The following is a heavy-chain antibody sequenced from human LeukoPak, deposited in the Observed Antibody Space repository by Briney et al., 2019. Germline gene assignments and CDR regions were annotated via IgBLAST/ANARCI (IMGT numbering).Heavy chain of an antibody. J-gene: IGHJ3*02. Sequence: SETLSLICTVSGGSISSYYWSWIRQPAGKGLEWIGYFYYSGNTNYNPSLKSRVTISVDTSKNQVSLKLNSVTAADTAVYYCARIMTEAFDIWGQGTMVSVSS. CDR2: FYYSGNT. CDR1: GGSISSYY. V-gene: IGHV4-59*01. CDR3: ARIMTEAFDI.